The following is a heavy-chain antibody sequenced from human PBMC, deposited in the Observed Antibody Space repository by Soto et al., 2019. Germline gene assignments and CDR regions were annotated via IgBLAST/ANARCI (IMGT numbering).Heavy chain of an antibody. CDR3: ARNLGKYSGYDHGY. D-gene: IGHD5-12*01. CDR2: IIPIFGTA. V-gene: IGHV1-69*13. CDR1: GGTFSSYA. J-gene: IGHJ4*02. Sequence: ASVKVSCKASGGTFSSYAISWVRQAPGQGLEWMGGIIPIFGTANYAQKFQGRVTITADESTNTAYMELSSLRSEDTAVYYCARNLGKYSGYDHGYWGQGTLGTVSS.